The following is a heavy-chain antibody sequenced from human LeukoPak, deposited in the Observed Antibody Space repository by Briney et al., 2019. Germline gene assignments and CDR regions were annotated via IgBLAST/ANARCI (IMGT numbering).Heavy chain of an antibody. D-gene: IGHD6-19*01. CDR1: GFTFSSYS. V-gene: IGHV3-21*01. CDR2: ISSSSSYI. CDR3: ARDRGDSSGWYSAFDI. J-gene: IGHJ3*02. Sequence: GGSLRLSCAASGFTFSSYSMNWVRQAPGKGLEWVSSISSSSSYIYYADSVKGRFTISGNNAKNSLYLQMNSLRAEDTAVYYCARDRGDSSGWYSAFDIWGQGTMVTVSS.